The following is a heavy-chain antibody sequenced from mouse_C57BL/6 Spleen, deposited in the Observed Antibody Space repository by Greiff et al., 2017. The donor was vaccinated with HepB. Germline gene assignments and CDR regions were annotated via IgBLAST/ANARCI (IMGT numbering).Heavy chain of an antibody. CDR2: IYPGDGDT. V-gene: IGHV1-82*01. Sequence: VMLVESGPELVKPGASVKISCKASGYAFSSSWMNWVKQRPGKGLEWIGRIYPGDGDTNYNGKFKGKATLTADKSSSTAYMQLSSLTSEDSAVYFCARSSCYSNYFDYWGQGTTLTVSS. J-gene: IGHJ2*01. CDR3: ARSSCYSNYFDY. CDR1: GYAFSSSW. D-gene: IGHD2-5*01.